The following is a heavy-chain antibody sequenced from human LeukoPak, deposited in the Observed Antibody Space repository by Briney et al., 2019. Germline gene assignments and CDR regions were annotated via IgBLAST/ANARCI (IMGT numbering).Heavy chain of an antibody. J-gene: IGHJ4*02. CDR1: GFSVSSNC. V-gene: IGHV3-53*01. Sequence: GDSLRLSCAGSGFSVSSNCISWVRQAPGKGLEWVSVIYSDGSTKYADSVKARFTISRDNSKNTVFLQRNGLRVEDTAVYYCARATLDNWGQGTLVTVSS. CDR3: ARATLDN. CDR2: IYSDGST.